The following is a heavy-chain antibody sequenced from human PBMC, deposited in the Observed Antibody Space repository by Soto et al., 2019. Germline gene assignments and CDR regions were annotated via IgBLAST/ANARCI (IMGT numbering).Heavy chain of an antibody. J-gene: IGHJ6*03. D-gene: IGHD3-10*01. V-gene: IGHV4-31*03. Sequence: QVQLQESGPGLVKPSQTLSLTCTVSGGSISSGGYYWSWIRQHPGKGLEWIGYIYYSGSTYYNPSLKSRVTISVDTSKNQFSLKLSSVTAAGTAVYYCARGNGSGSYIYYYYMDVWGKGTTVTVSS. CDR2: IYYSGST. CDR3: ARGNGSGSYIYYYYMDV. CDR1: GGSISSGGYY.